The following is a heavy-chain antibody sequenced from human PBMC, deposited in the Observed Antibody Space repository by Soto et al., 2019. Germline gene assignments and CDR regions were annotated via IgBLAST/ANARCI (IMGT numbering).Heavy chain of an antibody. CDR2: IIPIFGTA. CDR3: AVGVYAVYYYYYGRDV. CDR1: GGTFSSYA. J-gene: IGHJ6*02. V-gene: IGHV1-69*01. D-gene: IGHD2-8*02. Sequence: QVQLVQSGAEVKKPGSSVKVSCKASGGTFSSYAISWVRQAPGQGLEWMGGIIPIFGTANYAQKFQGRVTIAAGESTSTAYMGLSSLRSEDTAVYSCAVGVYAVYYYYYGRDVWGQGTTVTVSS.